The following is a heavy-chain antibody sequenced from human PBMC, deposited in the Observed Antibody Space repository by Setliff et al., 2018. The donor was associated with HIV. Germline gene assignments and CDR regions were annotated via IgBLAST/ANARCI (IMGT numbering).Heavy chain of an antibody. CDR3: VRHNPTVVTDGYDI. J-gene: IGHJ3*02. D-gene: IGHD2-21*02. CDR2: VSYTGRA. CDR1: GGSTTSSTYY. V-gene: IGHV4-39*01. Sequence: PSETLSLTCTVSGGSTTSSTYYWGWIRQPPGRGLEWIGSVSYTGRAYYNPSLKSRVTISIDTSRNQFSLNLSSVTAADTAVNYRVRHNPTVVTDGYDIWGQGTEVTVSS.